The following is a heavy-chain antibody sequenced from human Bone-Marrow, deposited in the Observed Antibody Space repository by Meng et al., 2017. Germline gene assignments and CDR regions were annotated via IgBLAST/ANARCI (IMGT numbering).Heavy chain of an antibody. CDR3: AKDISDYYGSGITN. CDR1: GFTVDDNA. CDR2: ISWNSGNI. D-gene: IGHD3-10*01. J-gene: IGHJ4*02. V-gene: IGHV3-9*01. Sequence: LIPYCASSGFTVDDNAMHWGRQAPGKGLEWDSGISWNSGNILYADSVKGRFTISRDTAKNSLYLQMNSLRAEDTALYYCAKDISDYYGSGITNWGQGTLVTVSS.